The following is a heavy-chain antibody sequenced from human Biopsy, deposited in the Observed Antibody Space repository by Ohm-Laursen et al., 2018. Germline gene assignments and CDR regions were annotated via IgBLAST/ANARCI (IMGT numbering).Heavy chain of an antibody. V-gene: IGHV3-66*01. Sequence: GSLRLSCTASEFSISINYMSWVRQAPGKGLEWISVSNSGGSTYYADSVKDRFTISRDNSNNAVFLQMNSLRAEDTAVYYCARGRGGLAPLDDWGPGTLVTVSS. J-gene: IGHJ4*02. CDR2: SNSGGST. CDR3: ARGRGGLAPLDD. CDR1: EFSISINY.